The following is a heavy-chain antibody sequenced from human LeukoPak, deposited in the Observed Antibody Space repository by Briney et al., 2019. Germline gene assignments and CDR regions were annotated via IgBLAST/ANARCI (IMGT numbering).Heavy chain of an antibody. V-gene: IGHV1-69*01. J-gene: IGHJ4*02. CDR2: IIPICGTA. Sequence: GASVRVSCKASGGTFSSYPFNWVRQAPGQGLEWMGGIIPICGTANYAPKFQGRVTLTADESTSTDYMEMSSLRSEDTAIYYCASPDIVATIGFDYWGQGTLVSV. CDR3: ASPDIVATIGFDY. CDR1: GGTFSSYP. D-gene: IGHD5-12*01.